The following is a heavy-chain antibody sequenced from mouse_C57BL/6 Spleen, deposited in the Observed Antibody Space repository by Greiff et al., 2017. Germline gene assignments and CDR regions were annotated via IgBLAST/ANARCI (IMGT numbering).Heavy chain of an antibody. CDR3: AREYYYGSSPY. Sequence: VQLKQSGPGLVKPSQSLSLTCSVTGYSITSGYYWNWIRQFPGNKLEWMGYISYDGSNNYNPSLKNRISITRDTSKNQFFLKLNSVTTEDTATYYCAREYYYGSSPYWGQGTLVTVSA. V-gene: IGHV3-6*01. CDR1: GYSITSGYY. CDR2: ISYDGSN. J-gene: IGHJ3*01. D-gene: IGHD1-1*01.